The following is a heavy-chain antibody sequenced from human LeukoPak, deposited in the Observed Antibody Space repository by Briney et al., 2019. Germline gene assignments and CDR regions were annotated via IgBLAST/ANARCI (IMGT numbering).Heavy chain of an antibody. J-gene: IGHJ5*02. D-gene: IGHD1-1*01. CDR1: GYTFTDYY. Sequence: ASVEISCKASGYTFTDYYMDWVRQTPGRGGEWRVGINPNNSGTVFPQNFQGRVTLTRHTSINTAYLELSSLTSDATAVYYCAREAIDQMQGGITTWFDPWGQGTLVTVSS. V-gene: IGHV1-2*02. CDR2: INPNNSGT. CDR3: AREAIDQMQGGITTWFDP.